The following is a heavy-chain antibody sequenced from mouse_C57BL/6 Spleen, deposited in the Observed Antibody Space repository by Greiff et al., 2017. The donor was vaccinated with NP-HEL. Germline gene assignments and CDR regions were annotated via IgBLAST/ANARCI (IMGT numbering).Heavy chain of an antibody. CDR2: INPSNGGT. Sequence: QVQLQQPGTELVKPGASVKLSCKASGYTFTSYWMHWVKQRPGQGLEWIGNINPSNGGTNYNEKFKSKATLTVDKSSSTAYMQLSSLPSEDSAVYYCAREGKLGHYFDYWGQGTTLTVSS. J-gene: IGHJ2*01. D-gene: IGHD4-1*01. CDR3: AREGKLGHYFDY. CDR1: GYTFTSYW. V-gene: IGHV1-53*01.